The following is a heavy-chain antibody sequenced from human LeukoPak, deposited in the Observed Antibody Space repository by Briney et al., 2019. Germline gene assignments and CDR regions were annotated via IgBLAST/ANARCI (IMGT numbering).Heavy chain of an antibody. J-gene: IGHJ6*02. CDR3: ARDTAGSGGPQKRRRYYYGMDV. CDR2: ISYDGSNK. V-gene: IGHV3-30-3*01. CDR1: GFTFSSYA. Sequence: GGSLGLFCAASGFTFSSYAMHWVRQAPGKGLEGVAVISYDGSNKYYADSVKGRFTISRDNSKNTLYLQMNSLRAEDTAVYYCARDTAGSGGPQKRRRYYYGMDVWGQGTTVTVSS. D-gene: IGHD3-10*01.